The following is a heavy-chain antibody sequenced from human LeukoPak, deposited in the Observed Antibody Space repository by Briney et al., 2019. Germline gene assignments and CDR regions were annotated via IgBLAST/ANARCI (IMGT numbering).Heavy chain of an antibody. D-gene: IGHD3-22*01. CDR3: ARGRYDSSGYYLGVDY. CDR1: GYTFSGYY. CDR2: INPNSGGT. V-gene: IGHV1-2*02. J-gene: IGHJ4*02. Sequence: ASVKVSCKASGYTFSGYYIHWVRQAPGQGLEWMGWINPNSGGTNYAQKFQGRVTMTRDTSISTAYMELSRLRSDDTAVYYCARGRYDSSGYYLGVDYWGQGTLVTVSS.